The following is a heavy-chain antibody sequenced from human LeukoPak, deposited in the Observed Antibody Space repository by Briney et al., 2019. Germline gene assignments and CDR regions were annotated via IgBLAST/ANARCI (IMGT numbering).Heavy chain of an antibody. CDR3: AKDYLSGYSYGYGSAFDI. CDR1: GFTFSSYG. CDR2: ISYDGSNK. J-gene: IGHJ3*02. D-gene: IGHD5-18*01. Sequence: GRSLRLSCAASGFTFSSYGMHWVRQAPGKGLEWVAAISYDGSNKYYADSVKGRFTISRDNSKNTLYLQMNSLRAEDTAVYYCAKDYLSGYSYGYGSAFDIWGQGTMVTVSS. V-gene: IGHV3-30*18.